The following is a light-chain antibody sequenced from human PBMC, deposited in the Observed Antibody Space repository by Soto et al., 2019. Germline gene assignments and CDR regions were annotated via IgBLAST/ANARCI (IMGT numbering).Light chain of an antibody. CDR3: QQTYSTPRS. Sequence: DIHMTQSPSSLTASVVDRVTITCRASRSINTYVNWYRPRPGKAPELLIYSASSLHFGVPSRFSGSGAGTDFTITINSLLPEDLAIYYCQQTYSTPRSFGQGTKVDIK. CDR1: RSINTY. J-gene: IGKJ1*01. CDR2: SAS. V-gene: IGKV1-39*01.